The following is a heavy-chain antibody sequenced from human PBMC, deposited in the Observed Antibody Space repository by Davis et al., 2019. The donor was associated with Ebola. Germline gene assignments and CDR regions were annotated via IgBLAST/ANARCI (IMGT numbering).Heavy chain of an antibody. Sequence: GESLIISCAASGFTFSSYAMHWVRHAPGKGLEWVAVISYDGSNKYYADSVKGRSTISRDNSKNTLYLQMNSLRAEDTAVYYCARGYNDNDYGGDYWGQGTLVTVSS. CDR1: GFTFSSYA. V-gene: IGHV3-30*04. CDR2: ISYDGSNK. J-gene: IGHJ4*02. CDR3: ARGYNDNDYGGDY. D-gene: IGHD5-12*01.